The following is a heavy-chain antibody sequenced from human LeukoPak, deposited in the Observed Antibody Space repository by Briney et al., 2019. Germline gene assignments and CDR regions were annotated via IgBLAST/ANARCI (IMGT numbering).Heavy chain of an antibody. V-gene: IGHV3-30*18. CDR2: ISYDGSKE. Sequence: GRSLRLSCAASGFSFLHYGMHWVRQAPGKGLEWVAFISYDGSKEYYADSVKGRFTISRDNSKNTLYLHVNSPRAEDTAVFFCAKDGYCSGGSCYANFFDRWGQGTLVTVSS. D-gene: IGHD2-15*01. CDR1: GFSFLHYG. J-gene: IGHJ4*02. CDR3: AKDGYCSGGSCYANFFDR.